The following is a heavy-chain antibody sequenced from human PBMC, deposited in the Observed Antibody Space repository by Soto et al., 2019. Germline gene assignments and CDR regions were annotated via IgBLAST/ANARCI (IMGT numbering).Heavy chain of an antibody. CDR3: ARDICTNGVCYSAFDI. V-gene: IGHV1-69*01. CDR1: GGTFSSYA. J-gene: IGHJ3*02. Sequence: QVQLVQSGAEVKKPGSSVKVSCKASGGTFSSYAISWVRQAPGQGLEWMGGIIPIFGTANYAQKFQGRVKIPADESTSTAYMELSSLRSEDTAVYYCARDICTNGVCYSAFDIWGQGTMVTVSS. CDR2: IIPIFGTA. D-gene: IGHD2-8*01.